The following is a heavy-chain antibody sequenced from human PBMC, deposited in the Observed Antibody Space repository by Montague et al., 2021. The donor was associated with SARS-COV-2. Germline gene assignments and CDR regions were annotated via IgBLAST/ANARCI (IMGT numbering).Heavy chain of an antibody. Sequence: SETLSLTCTVSGGSISSYYWSWIRQPPGKGLEWIGYINYSGSTNYNPSLKSRVPISVGTSTNQFSLKLSSVTAAGTAVYYCARVRGNTIFGVVIISAFDIWGQGTMVTVSS. D-gene: IGHD3-3*01. V-gene: IGHV4-59*01. CDR3: ARVRGNTIFGVVIISAFDI. J-gene: IGHJ3*02. CDR2: INYSGST. CDR1: GGSISSYY.